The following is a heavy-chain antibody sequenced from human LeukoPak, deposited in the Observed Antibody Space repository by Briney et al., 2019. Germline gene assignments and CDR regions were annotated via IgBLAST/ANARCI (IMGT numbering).Heavy chain of an antibody. V-gene: IGHV3-30*02. Sequence: GGSLRLSCAASGFTFSSYGMHWVRQAPGKGLGWVAFIRYDGSNKYYADSVKGRLTISRDNSKNTLYLQMNSLRAEDTAVYYCAKDQRGYCSGGSCSDFDYWGQGTLVTVSS. CDR2: IRYDGSNK. D-gene: IGHD2-15*01. CDR1: GFTFSSYG. CDR3: AKDQRGYCSGGSCSDFDY. J-gene: IGHJ4*02.